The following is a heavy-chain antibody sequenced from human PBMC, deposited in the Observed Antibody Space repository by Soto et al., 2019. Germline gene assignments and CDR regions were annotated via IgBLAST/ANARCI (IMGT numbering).Heavy chain of an antibody. D-gene: IGHD4-17*01. CDR1: GYPFSDYY. CDR2: INPNSGAT. Sequence: XSVKVACTASGYPFSDYYLHWVRQAPGQGLEWMGWINPNSGATNYAQRFQGRVTITRDTSITTVYMDLSRLGSDDTAFYLCARDPGPYGDYSYWGQGTLVTAPQ. CDR3: ARDPGPYGDYSY. J-gene: IGHJ4*02. V-gene: IGHV1-2*02.